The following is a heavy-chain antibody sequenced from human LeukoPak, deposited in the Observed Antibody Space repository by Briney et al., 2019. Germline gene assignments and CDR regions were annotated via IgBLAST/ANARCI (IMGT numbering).Heavy chain of an antibody. CDR2: ISSNGDNT. CDR3: VRVTGY. V-gene: IGHV3-64D*06. Sequence: GGSLRLSCSVSGFTFSTYVMHWVRQAPGKGLEYVSAISSNGDNTYYADSVKGRFTISRDNSKNTLYLQMSSLRADDTAVYYCVRVTGYWGQGTLVTVSS. CDR1: GFTFSTYV. J-gene: IGHJ4*02.